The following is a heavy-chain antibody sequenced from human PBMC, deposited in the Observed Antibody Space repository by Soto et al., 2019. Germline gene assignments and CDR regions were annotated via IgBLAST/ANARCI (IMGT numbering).Heavy chain of an antibody. D-gene: IGHD3-3*01. CDR1: GGSFDGYY. V-gene: IGHV4-34*01. J-gene: IGHJ4*02. CDR3: ARGVDSWSGYLF. Sequence: PSETLSLTCALYGGSFDGYYWSGIRQSPGKGLEWIGEIHHSGSTKYNPALKSRVSLSVDTSTKQFSLKMTSMTAADRGVYYCARGVDSWSGYLFWGQGTQVRVSA. CDR2: IHHSGST.